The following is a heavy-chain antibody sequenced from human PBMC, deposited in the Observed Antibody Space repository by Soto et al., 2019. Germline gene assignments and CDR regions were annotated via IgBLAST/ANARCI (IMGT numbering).Heavy chain of an antibody. V-gene: IGHV4-39*07. J-gene: IGHJ6*03. CDR2: IYYSGST. Sequence: SETLSLTCTVSGGSISSSSYYWGWIRQPPGKGLEWIGSIYYSGSTYYNPSLKSRVTISVDTSKNQFSLNLSSVTAADTAVYYCARGSTGYMDVWGKGTTVTVSS. CDR1: GGSISSSSYY. CDR3: ARGSTGYMDV.